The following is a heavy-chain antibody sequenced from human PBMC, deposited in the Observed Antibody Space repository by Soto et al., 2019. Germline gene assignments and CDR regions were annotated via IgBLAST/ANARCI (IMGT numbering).Heavy chain of an antibody. CDR1: GYTFTSYG. Sequence: ASVKVSCKTSGYTFTSYGISWVRQAPGQGLEWMGWISGYDGRTNFAQKVQDRVTMTTDTSTSTVYMELRSLRSDDTAVYYCARDTAPSDVWGQGTTVTVS. CDR3: ARDTAPSDV. CDR2: ISGYDGRT. V-gene: IGHV1-18*01. J-gene: IGHJ6*02. D-gene: IGHD4-17*01.